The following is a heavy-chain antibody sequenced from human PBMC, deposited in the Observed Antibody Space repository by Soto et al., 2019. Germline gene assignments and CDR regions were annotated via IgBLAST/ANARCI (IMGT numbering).Heavy chain of an antibody. V-gene: IGHV3-23*01. CDR3: AKFSYGDYSYYCYGMDV. Sequence: EVQVLESGGGLVQPGGSLRLSCAASGFTFSSYAMSWVRQAPGKGLEWVSAISGSGDSTRYADSVQGRFTISRDTSKHTVYLQMNRRRAEDTAVYYCAKFSYGDYSYYCYGMDVWGQGTTVTVSS. J-gene: IGHJ6*02. CDR2: ISGSGDST. D-gene: IGHD4-17*01. CDR1: GFTFSSYA.